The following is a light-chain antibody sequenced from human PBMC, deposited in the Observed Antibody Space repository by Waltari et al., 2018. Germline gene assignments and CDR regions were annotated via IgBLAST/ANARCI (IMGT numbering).Light chain of an antibody. CDR1: QTVSTIA. V-gene: IGKV3-20*01. J-gene: IGKJ4*01. CDR3: QQYDGIVVT. Sequence: EIVLTQSPGTLSSPGDRATLSCRASQTVSTIALSWYQQKPGQAPRVLIYSTYNRATGIPDRFSGSGSGTDFTLTINRLAPEDFVMYYCQQYDGIVVTFGGGTKVEI. CDR2: STY.